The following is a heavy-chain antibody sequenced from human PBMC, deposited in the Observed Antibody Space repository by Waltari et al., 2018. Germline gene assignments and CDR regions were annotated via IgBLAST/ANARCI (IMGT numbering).Heavy chain of an antibody. Sequence: QVQLQESGPGLVKPSETLSLTCTVSGGSISSYYWSWIRQPPGKGLEWIGYIYYSGSTNYHPSLKSRVTISVDTSKNQFSLKLSSVTAADTAVYYCARACSGGSGRSCYWGGNWFDPWGQGTLVTVSS. V-gene: IGHV4-59*01. CDR3: ARACSGGSGRSCYWGGNWFDP. J-gene: IGHJ5*02. D-gene: IGHD2-15*01. CDR2: IYYSGST. CDR1: GGSISSYY.